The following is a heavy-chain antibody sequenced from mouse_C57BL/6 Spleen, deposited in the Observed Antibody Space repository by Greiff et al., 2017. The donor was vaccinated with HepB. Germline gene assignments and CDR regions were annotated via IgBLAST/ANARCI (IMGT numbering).Heavy chain of an antibody. CDR3: ARSRNQYDLDY. J-gene: IGHJ2*02. V-gene: IGHV1-50*01. CDR1: GYTFTSYW. Sequence: QVQLQQPGAELVKPGASVKLSCKASGYTFTSYWMQWVKQRPGQGLEWIGEIDPSDSYTNYNQKFKGKATLTLDTSSSTAYMQLSSLTSEDSAVYYCARSRNQYDLDYWGQGTSLTVSS. CDR2: IDPSDSYT. D-gene: IGHD2-1*01.